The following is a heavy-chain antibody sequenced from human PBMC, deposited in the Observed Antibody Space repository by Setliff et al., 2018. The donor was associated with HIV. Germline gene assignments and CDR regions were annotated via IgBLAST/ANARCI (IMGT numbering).Heavy chain of an antibody. V-gene: IGHV4-4*02. CDR1: GDSINTPHC. CDR2: VCQRGGI. J-gene: IGHJ5*02. D-gene: IGHD3-3*01. Sequence: SETLSLTCAVSGDSINTPHCWSWVRQSLEKGLEWIGEVCQRGGINYNPFLWSRASISMDKPRNYFSLEMAPMTAADTAVYFCVRNYEWALGTWGQGLLVTVSS. CDR3: VRNYEWALGT.